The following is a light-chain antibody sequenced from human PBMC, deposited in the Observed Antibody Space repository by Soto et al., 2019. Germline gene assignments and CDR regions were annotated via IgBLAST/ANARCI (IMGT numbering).Light chain of an antibody. CDR2: GDN. Sequence: QSVLTQPPSASGTPGQRVTISCSGSGSSIGTNTVNWYRQLPGTAPKLLISGDNQRPSGVPDRFSGSKSGTSASLAISGLQSEDEAEYYCAAWDGSLNNVLFGGGTKVTVL. CDR3: AAWDGSLNNVL. V-gene: IGLV1-44*01. J-gene: IGLJ2*01. CDR1: GSSIGTNT.